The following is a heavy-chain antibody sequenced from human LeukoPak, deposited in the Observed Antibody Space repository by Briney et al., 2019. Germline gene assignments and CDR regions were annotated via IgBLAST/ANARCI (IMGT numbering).Heavy chain of an antibody. D-gene: IGHD2/OR15-2a*01. V-gene: IGHV3-48*04. Sequence: GGSLRLSCAASGFIFSSYSMNWVRQAPGKGLEWVSYISFSGSTIYYADSVKGRFTISRDNAKNSLYLQMNSLKAEDTAIYYCTTDFYCNNKGCFYYMDVWGKGTTVTVSS. CDR2: ISFSGSTI. CDR1: GFIFSSYS. CDR3: TTDFYCNNKGCFYYMDV. J-gene: IGHJ6*03.